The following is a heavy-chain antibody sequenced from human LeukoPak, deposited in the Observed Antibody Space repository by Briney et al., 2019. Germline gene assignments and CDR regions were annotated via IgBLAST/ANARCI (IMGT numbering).Heavy chain of an antibody. CDR3: ARTYDILTPFDY. CDR2: INHSGST. V-gene: IGHV4-34*01. Sequence: SETLSLTCAVYGGSFSGYYWSWIRQPPGKGLEWIGEINHSGSTNYNPSLKSRVTISVDTSKNQFSLKLSSVTAADTAVYYCARTYDILTPFDYWGQGTLVTVSS. D-gene: IGHD3-9*01. CDR1: GGSFSGYY. J-gene: IGHJ4*02.